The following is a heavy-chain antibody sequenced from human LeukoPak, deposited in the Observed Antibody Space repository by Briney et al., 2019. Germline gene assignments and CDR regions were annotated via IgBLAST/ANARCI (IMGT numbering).Heavy chain of an antibody. CDR2: INHSGST. CDR1: GGSFSGYY. Sequence: SETLSLTCAVYGGSFSGYYWSWIRQPPGKGLEWIGEINHSGSTNYNPSLKSRVTISVDTSKNQFSLKLSSVTAADTAVYYCARGGPRITMVRGVIRYYFDYWGQGTLVTVSS. D-gene: IGHD3-10*01. V-gene: IGHV4-34*01. J-gene: IGHJ4*02. CDR3: ARGGPRITMVRGVIRYYFDY.